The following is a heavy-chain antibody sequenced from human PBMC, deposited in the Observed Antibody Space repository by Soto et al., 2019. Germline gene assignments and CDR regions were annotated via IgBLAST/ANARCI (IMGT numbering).Heavy chain of an antibody. V-gene: IGHV3-23*01. Sequence: GVSLRLSCAASGFRFGSYALSWVRQAPGKGLEWVSTISGSDGKTFYADSVKGRFSISRDTSQSTLYLQMNSLRADDTAMYYCERWSYRYYWGQG. CDR3: ERWSYRYY. J-gene: IGHJ1*01. CDR2: ISGSDGKT. CDR1: GFRFGSYA. D-gene: IGHD3-16*02.